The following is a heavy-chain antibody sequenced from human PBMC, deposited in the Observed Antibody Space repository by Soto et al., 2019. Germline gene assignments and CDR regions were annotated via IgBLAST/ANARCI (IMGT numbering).Heavy chain of an antibody. CDR2: ISDYNGNT. D-gene: IGHD3-16*02. J-gene: IGHJ4*02. V-gene: IGHV1-18*04. CDR1: GYTFTAYY. Sequence: SAKVSCNASGYTFTAYYIPWVLQAPGHGRAWMGWISDYNGNTNYAQKLPGRVTMTTDTSTSTAYMELRSLRSDDTAVHYCARHMITFGGVIVWNFAYWGQGTLVTVSS. CDR3: ARHMITFGGVIVWNFAY.